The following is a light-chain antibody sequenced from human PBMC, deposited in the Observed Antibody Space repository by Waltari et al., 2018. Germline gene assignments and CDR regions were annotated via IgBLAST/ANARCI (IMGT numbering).Light chain of an antibody. J-gene: IGLJ1*01. V-gene: IGLV1-47*01. CDR3: AVWEGSLKV. CDR2: KNH. Sequence: SMLTQPPSVSGTPGQRVTISCSGSTSNVGTNYVFWYQLLPGAAPRLLIYKNHQRPSGVPARFSGSKSGTSASLAISGLRSEDEGDYYCAVWEGSLKVFGAGTKVTVL. CDR1: TSNVGTNY.